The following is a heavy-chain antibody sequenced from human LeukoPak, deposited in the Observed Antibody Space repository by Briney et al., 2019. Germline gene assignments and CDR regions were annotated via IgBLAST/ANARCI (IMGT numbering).Heavy chain of an antibody. J-gene: IGHJ4*02. CDR3: ARVSYQGEYFDY. V-gene: IGHV1-18*01. Sequence: ASVKVSCKASGYTFTSYGISWVRQAPGQGLEWMGWISAYNGNTNYAQKLQGRVTMTTDTSTSTAYMELRSLRPDDTAVYYCARVSYQGEYFDYWGQGTLVTVSS. CDR2: ISAYNGNT. D-gene: IGHD3-16*01. CDR1: GYTFTSYG.